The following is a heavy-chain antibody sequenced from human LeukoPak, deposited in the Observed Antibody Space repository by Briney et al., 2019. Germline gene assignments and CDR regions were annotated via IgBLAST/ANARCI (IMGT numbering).Heavy chain of an antibody. V-gene: IGHV3-48*03. CDR1: GFDLHTYE. J-gene: IGHJ5*02. CDR3: ARGDPHADL. CDR2: ITISGHTK. Sequence: GGSLRLSCAASGFDLHTYEMNWVRQAPGKGLEWIADITISGHTKNYADSVKGRFTISRDSARTSLYLQMNSLRVEDTDVYFCARGDPHADLWGQGTLVTVSS.